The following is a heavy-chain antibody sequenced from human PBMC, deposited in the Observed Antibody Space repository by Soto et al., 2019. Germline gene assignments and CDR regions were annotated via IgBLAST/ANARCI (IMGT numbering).Heavy chain of an antibody. CDR3: ARHSTIFGVVTTYNWFDP. J-gene: IGHJ5*02. D-gene: IGHD3-3*01. Sequence: SETLSLTCTVSGGSVSSGSYYWGWIRQPPGKGLEWIGSIYYSGSTYYNPSLKSRVTISVDTSKNQFSLKLSSVTAADTAVYYCARHSTIFGVVTTYNWFDPWGQGTLVTVSS. V-gene: IGHV4-39*01. CDR1: GGSVSSGSYY. CDR2: IYYSGST.